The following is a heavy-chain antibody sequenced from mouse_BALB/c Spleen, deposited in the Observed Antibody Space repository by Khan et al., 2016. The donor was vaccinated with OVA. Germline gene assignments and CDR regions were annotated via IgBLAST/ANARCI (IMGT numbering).Heavy chain of an antibody. J-gene: IGHJ1*01. V-gene: IGHV5-9-3*01. CDR1: GFTFSTYA. Sequence: EVQLVESGGGLVKSGGSLKLSCAASGFTFSTYAMSWVRQTPEKRLEWVATISTGDTYTYYPDSVKGRFTISRDNAKNTLYLQMSSLRSEDTAMYYCARPPITTVVATSYWFFDVWGAGTTVNVST. CDR3: ARPPITTVVATSYWFFDV. D-gene: IGHD1-1*01. CDR2: ISTGDTYT.